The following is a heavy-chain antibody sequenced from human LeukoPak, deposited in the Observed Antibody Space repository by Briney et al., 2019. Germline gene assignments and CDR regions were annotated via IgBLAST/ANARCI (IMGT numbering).Heavy chain of an antibody. D-gene: IGHD6-13*01. Sequence: GASVKVSCKASGYTFTGYYMHWVRQAPGQGLEWMGRINPNSGGTIYAQTFQGRVTMTRDTSITTAYLEVSSLRSDDTAVYYCARGEYSSSWDHYYFDYWGQGTLVTVSS. J-gene: IGHJ4*02. CDR1: GYTFTGYY. V-gene: IGHV1-2*06. CDR2: INPNSGGT. CDR3: ARGEYSSSWDHYYFDY.